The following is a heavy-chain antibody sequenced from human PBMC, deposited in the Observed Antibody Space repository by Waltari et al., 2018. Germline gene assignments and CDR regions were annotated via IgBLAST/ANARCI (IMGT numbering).Heavy chain of an antibody. CDR2: IYYSGST. Sequence: QLQLQESGPGLVKPSATLSLTCTVSDGSISSSSYYWGGIRQPPGKGLEWIGSIYYSGSTFYNPSLKSRVTISVDTSKNQFSLKLSSVTAADTAMYYCARANYGGSWDFWGQGTLVTVSS. J-gene: IGHJ4*02. D-gene: IGHD4-17*01. CDR1: DGSISSSSYY. CDR3: ARANYGGSWDF. V-gene: IGHV4-39*01.